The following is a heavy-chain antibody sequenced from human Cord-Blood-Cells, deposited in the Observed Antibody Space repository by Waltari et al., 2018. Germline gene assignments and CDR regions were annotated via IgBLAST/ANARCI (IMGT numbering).Heavy chain of an antibody. CDR1: GGSISSSSYY. CDR3: ARLAAAGTGLWDY. CDR2: IYYSGST. V-gene: IGHV4-39*07. D-gene: IGHD6-13*01. Sequence: QLQLQESGPGLVKPSETLSLTCTVSGGSISSSSYYWGWIRQPPGKGLEWIGSIYYSGSTYYNPSLKSRVTISVDTSKNQFSLKLSSVTAADTAVYYCARLAAAGTGLWDYWGQGTLVTVSS. J-gene: IGHJ4*02.